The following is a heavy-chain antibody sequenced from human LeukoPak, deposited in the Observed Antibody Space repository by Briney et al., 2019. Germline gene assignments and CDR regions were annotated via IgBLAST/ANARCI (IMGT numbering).Heavy chain of an antibody. Sequence: SETLSLTCAVSRDSISTVGYSWSWIRQPPGKGLDFLGYIYHGGSAYSNPSLKSRVTIAVDRSKNHLPLTLSSATAADTAVYYSARHLDSYGSGSYEYWGQGTLVTVSS. V-gene: IGHV4-30-2*01. CDR2: IYHGGSA. CDR1: RDSISTVGYS. D-gene: IGHD3-10*01. CDR3: ARHLDSYGSGSYEY. J-gene: IGHJ4*02.